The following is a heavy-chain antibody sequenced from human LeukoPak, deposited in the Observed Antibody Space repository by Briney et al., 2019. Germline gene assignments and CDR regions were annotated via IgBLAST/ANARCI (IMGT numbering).Heavy chain of an antibody. J-gene: IGHJ3*02. CDR2: INHSGST. D-gene: IGHD3-22*01. Sequence: SETLSLTCAVYGGSFSGYYWSWIRHPPGKGLEWIGEINHSGSTNYNPSLKSRVPISVDTSKNQFSLKLSSVTAADTAVYYCARRADSSGYHDAFDIWGQGTMVTVSS. V-gene: IGHV4-34*01. CDR3: ARRADSSGYHDAFDI. CDR1: GGSFSGYY.